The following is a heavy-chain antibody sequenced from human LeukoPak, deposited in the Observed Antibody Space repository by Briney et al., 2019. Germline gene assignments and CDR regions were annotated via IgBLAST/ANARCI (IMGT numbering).Heavy chain of an antibody. CDR1: GFTFSSYS. CDR2: ISSSSSYI. J-gene: IGHJ4*02. D-gene: IGHD1-26*01. CDR3: ARDWELLVAHLAFDY. V-gene: IGHV3-21*01. Sequence: PGGSLRLSCAASGFTFSSYSMNWVRQAPGKGLEWVSSISSSSSYIYYADSVKGRFTISRDNAKNSLYLQMNSLRAEDTAVYYCARDWELLVAHLAFDYWGQGTLVTVSS.